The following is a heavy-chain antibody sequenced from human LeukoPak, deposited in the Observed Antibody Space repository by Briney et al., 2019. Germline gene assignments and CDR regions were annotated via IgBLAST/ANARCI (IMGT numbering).Heavy chain of an antibody. CDR3: ARSGFLTTVNWFDP. J-gene: IGHJ5*02. V-gene: IGHV1-69*13. CDR2: IIPIFGTA. CDR1: GGTFSSYA. Sequence: SVKVSCKASGGTFSSYAISWVRQAPGQGLEWMGGIIPIFGTANYAQKFQGRVTITADESTSTAYMELSSLRSEDTAVYYCARSGFLTTVNWFDPWGQGTLVTVSS. D-gene: IGHD4-11*01.